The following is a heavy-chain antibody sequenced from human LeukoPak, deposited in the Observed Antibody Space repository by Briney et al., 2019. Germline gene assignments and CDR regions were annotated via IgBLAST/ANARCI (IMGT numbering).Heavy chain of an antibody. CDR1: GFTFSSYA. D-gene: IGHD3-3*01. CDR3: AKDVTIFGVVRIGPIDY. Sequence: GGSLRLSCAASGFTFSSYAMSWVRQAPGKGLEWVSAISGSGGSTYYADSVKGRFTISRDNSKNTLYLQMNSLRAEDTAVYYCAKDVTIFGVVRIGPIDYWGQGTLVTVSS. J-gene: IGHJ4*02. V-gene: IGHV3-23*01. CDR2: ISGSGGST.